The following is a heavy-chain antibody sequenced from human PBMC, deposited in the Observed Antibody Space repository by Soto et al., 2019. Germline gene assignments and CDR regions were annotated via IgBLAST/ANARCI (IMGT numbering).Heavy chain of an antibody. CDR3: AKLWGTTKYFFDY. D-gene: IGHD1-1*01. CDR2: ISGGGDST. Sequence: EVQLLESGGGLVQPGGSLRLSCAASGFTFSNYAMSWVRQAPGKGLEWVSAISGGGDSTYYADSVKGRFTISRDNSKNPLYLQMNSLRAEDTAVYYCAKLWGTTKYFFDYWGQGTLVTVSS. CDR1: GFTFSNYA. V-gene: IGHV3-23*01. J-gene: IGHJ4*02.